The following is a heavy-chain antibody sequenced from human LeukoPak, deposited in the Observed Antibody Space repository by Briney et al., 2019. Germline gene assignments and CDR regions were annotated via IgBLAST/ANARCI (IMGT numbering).Heavy chain of an antibody. CDR2: IDSDGSIT. V-gene: IGHV3-74*01. CDR3: ARGGPAGVATSDY. Sequence: GGSLRLSCAASGFTFSRYWMHWVRQAPGKGLVWVSFIDSDGSITNYADSVKGRFTISRDNAKNTLYLQMNSLRADDTAVYYCARGGPAGVATSDYWGQGALVTVSS. CDR1: GFTFSRYW. J-gene: IGHJ4*02. D-gene: IGHD5-24*01.